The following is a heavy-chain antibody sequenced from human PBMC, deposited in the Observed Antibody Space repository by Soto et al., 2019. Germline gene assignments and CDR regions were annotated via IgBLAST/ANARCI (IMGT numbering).Heavy chain of an antibody. J-gene: IGHJ4*02. D-gene: IGHD5-12*01. CDR2: ISYDGSNK. CDR3: AKTRDGYNYYFDY. Sequence: LRLSCAASGFTFSSYGMHWVRQAPGKGLEWVAVISYDGSNKYYADSVKGRFTISRDNSKNTLYLQMNSLRAEDTAVYYCAKTRDGYNYYFDYWGQGTLVTVSS. V-gene: IGHV3-30*18. CDR1: GFTFSSYG.